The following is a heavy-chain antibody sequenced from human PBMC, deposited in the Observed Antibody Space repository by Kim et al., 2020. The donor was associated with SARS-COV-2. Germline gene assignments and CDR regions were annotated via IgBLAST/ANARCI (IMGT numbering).Heavy chain of an antibody. CDR1: GGSISSSSYY. Sequence: SETLSLTCTVSGGSISSSSYYWGWIRQPPGKGLEWIGSIYYSGSTYYNPSLKSRVTISVDTSKNQFSLKLSSVTAADTAVYYCARPRAQGELYDFWSGYYPTSGIAFDIWGQGTMVTVSS. D-gene: IGHD3-3*01. V-gene: IGHV4-39*01. CDR2: IYYSGST. J-gene: IGHJ3*02. CDR3: ARPRAQGELYDFWSGYYPTSGIAFDI.